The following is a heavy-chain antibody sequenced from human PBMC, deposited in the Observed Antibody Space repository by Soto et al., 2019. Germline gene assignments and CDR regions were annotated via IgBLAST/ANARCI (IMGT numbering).Heavy chain of an antibody. Sequence: SVKVSCKASGGTFSSYAISWVRQAPGQGLEWIGGFIPFFVTANYAQKLHGRFTITANESTSTAYMELSSLRFEDTAVYYCARDSSWYYGMDVWGQGTTVTVSS. V-gene: IGHV1-69*13. CDR1: GGTFSSYA. D-gene: IGHD6-13*01. J-gene: IGHJ6*02. CDR3: ARDSSWYYGMDV. CDR2: FIPFFVTA.